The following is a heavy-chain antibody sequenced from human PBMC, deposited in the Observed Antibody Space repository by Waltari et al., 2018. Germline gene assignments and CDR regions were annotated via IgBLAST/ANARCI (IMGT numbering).Heavy chain of an antibody. V-gene: IGHV4-59*11. D-gene: IGHD6-13*01. CDR3: ARGSSSWDNWFDP. J-gene: IGHJ5*02. CDR2: IYYSWST. Sequence: QVQLQESGPGLVKPSETLSLTCTVSGGSISSHYWSWIRQPPGKGLEWIGYIYYSWSTNYNPSLKSRVTISVDTSKNQFSLKLSSVTAADTAVYYCARGSSSWDNWFDPWGQGTLVTVSS. CDR1: GGSISSHY.